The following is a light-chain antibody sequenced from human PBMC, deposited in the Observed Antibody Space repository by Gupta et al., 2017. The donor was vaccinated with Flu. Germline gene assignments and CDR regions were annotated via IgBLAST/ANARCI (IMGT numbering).Light chain of an antibody. V-gene: IGLV2-23*01. CDR2: EGS. J-gene: IGLJ1*01. Sequence: ITISCTGTSSDVGSYNLVSWYQQHPGKAPKLMIYEGSKRPSGVSNRFSGSKSGNTASLTIAGLQAEDEADYYCCSYAGSSTFYVFGTGTKVTVL. CDR1: SSDVGSYNL. CDR3: CSYAGSSTFYV.